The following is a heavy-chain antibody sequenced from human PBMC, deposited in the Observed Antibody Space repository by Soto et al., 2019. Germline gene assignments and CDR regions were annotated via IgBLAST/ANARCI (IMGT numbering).Heavy chain of an antibody. V-gene: IGHV4-30-2*01. CDR3: ARVPSP. J-gene: IGHJ5*02. Sequence: SGTLSLTCAVSGGSISSGGYSWSWIRQPPGKGLEWIGYIYHSGSPYYNPSLKSRVTISVDRSKNQFSLNLSSVTAADTAVYYCARVPSPWGQGTLVTVSS. CDR2: IYHSGSP. CDR1: GGSISSGGYS.